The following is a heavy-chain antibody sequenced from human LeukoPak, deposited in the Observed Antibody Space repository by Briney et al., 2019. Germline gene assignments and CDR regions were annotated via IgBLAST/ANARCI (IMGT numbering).Heavy chain of an antibody. CDR3: ARVASEIDRDNNWFDP. J-gene: IGHJ5*02. Sequence: PSETLSLTCTVSGGSISSGDYYWSWIRQPPGKGLEWIGYIYYSGSTYYNPSLKSRVTISVDTSKNQFSLKLSSVTAADTAVYYCARVASEIDRDNNWFDPWGQGTLVTVSS. D-gene: IGHD1-14*01. CDR2: IYYSGST. V-gene: IGHV4-30-4*01. CDR1: GGSISSGDYY.